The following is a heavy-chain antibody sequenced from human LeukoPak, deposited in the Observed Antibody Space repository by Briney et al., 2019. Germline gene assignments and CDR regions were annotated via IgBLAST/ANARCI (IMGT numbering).Heavy chain of an antibody. CDR2: INHGGSI. CDR3: ARGEAGYCSSTSCYGFRWFDP. J-gene: IGHJ5*02. D-gene: IGHD2-2*01. Sequence: SETLSLTCAVYGGSFSGQYWGWIRQPPGKGLEWIGEINHGGSISYNASLKSRVTISVDTSKNQFSLKLSSVTAADTAMYYCARGEAGYCSSTSCYGFRWFDPWGQGTLVTVSS. CDR1: GGSFSGQY. V-gene: IGHV4-34*01.